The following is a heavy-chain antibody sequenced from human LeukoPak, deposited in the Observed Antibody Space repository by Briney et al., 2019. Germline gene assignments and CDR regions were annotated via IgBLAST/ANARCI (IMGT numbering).Heavy chain of an antibody. J-gene: IGHJ6*03. CDR2: MNPNSGNT. CDR3: ARAGPAAIPVYYYYYMDV. Sequence: GASVKVSCKASGYTFTSYDINWVRQATGQGLEWMGWMNPNSGNTGYAQKFQGRVTTTRNTSISTAYMELSSLRSEDTAVYYCARAGPAAIPVYYYYYMDVWGKGTTVTVSS. V-gene: IGHV1-8*01. D-gene: IGHD2-2*01. CDR1: GYTFTSYD.